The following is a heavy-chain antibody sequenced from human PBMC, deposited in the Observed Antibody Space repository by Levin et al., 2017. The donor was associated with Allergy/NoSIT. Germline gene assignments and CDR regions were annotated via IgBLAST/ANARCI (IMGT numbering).Heavy chain of an antibody. CDR3: ARGVYCSSTSCYSNPGAFDI. J-gene: IGHJ3*02. Sequence: GESLKISCAASGFTFSDYYMSWIRQAPGKGLEWVSYISSSGSTIYYADSVKGRFTISRDNAKNSLYLQMNSLRAEDTAVYYCARGVYCSSTSCYSNPGAFDIWGQGTMVTVSS. V-gene: IGHV3-11*01. CDR1: GFTFSDYY. D-gene: IGHD2-2*02. CDR2: ISSSGSTI.